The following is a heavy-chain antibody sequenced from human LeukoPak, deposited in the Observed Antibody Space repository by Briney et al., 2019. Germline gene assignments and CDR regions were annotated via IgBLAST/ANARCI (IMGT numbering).Heavy chain of an antibody. Sequence: PGGSLRLSCAASGFTFSSYGMHWVRQAPGKGLEGVAFIRYDGSNKYYADSVKGRFTISRDNSKNTLYLQMNSLRAEDTAVYYCAKDVRDWLLPYYYYYMDVWGKGTTVTIS. J-gene: IGHJ6*03. CDR3: AKDVRDWLLPYYYYYMDV. V-gene: IGHV3-30*02. D-gene: IGHD3-9*01. CDR2: IRYDGSNK. CDR1: GFTFSSYG.